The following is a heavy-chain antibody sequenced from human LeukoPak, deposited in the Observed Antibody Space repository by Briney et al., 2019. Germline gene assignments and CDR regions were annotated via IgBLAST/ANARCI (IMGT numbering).Heavy chain of an antibody. Sequence: SVNVSCTASGGTFSSYAISWVRQPPGPGHEWVGGIIPIFGTANSAQTFQNRVTITSEETTKKPFMELSSLVSAATAVDYCAGVEGLLLGWFDPWGQGTLVTVSS. CDR3: AGVEGLLLGWFDP. CDR2: IIPIFGTA. D-gene: IGHD1-26*01. J-gene: IGHJ5*02. V-gene: IGHV1-69*13. CDR1: GGTFSSYA.